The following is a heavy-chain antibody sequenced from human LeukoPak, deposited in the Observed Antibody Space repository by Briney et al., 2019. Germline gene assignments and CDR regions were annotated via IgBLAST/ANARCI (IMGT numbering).Heavy chain of an antibody. CDR3: ARGDSSGWYDWYFDL. CDR1: GGSISSSSYY. Sequence: PSETLSLTCTVSGGSISSSSYYWGWIRQPPGKGLEWIGEINHSGSTNYNPSLKSRVTISVDTSKNQFSLKLSSVTAADTAVYYCARGDSSGWYDWYFDLWGRGTLVTVSS. V-gene: IGHV4-39*07. J-gene: IGHJ2*01. D-gene: IGHD6-19*01. CDR2: INHSGST.